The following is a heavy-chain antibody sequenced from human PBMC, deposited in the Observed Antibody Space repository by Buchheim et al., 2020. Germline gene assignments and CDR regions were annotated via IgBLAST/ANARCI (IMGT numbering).Heavy chain of an antibody. D-gene: IGHD4-11*01. CDR1: GFTFSSYS. J-gene: IGHJ6*02. CDR3: ARDLYSNSRYYYGMDV. CDR2: ISSSSDSI. V-gene: IGHV3-48*01. Sequence: EVQLVESGGGLVQPGGSLRLSCAASGFTFSSYSMNWVRQAPGKGLEWVSYISSSSDSIYYADSVEGRFTISRDNAKNSLYLQMNSLVAEDTAVYSWARDLYSNSRYYYGMDVWGQGT.